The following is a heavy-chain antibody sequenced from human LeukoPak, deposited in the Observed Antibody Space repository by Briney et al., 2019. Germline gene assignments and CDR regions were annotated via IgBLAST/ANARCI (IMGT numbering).Heavy chain of an antibody. CDR2: ISGSVGRT. D-gene: IGHD5-12*01. CDR1: GFTFSSYA. V-gene: IGHV3-23*01. J-gene: IGHJ4*02. Sequence: PGGSLRLSCAASGFTFSSYAMSWVRQAPGKGLEWVSGISGSVGRTYYADSVKGRFTISRDNSKNTLYLQMNSLRAEDTAVYYCTTRLRNHFDYWGQGTQVTVSS. CDR3: TTRLRNHFDY.